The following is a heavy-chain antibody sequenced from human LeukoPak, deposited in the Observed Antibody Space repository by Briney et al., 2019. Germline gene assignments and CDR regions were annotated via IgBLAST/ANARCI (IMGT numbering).Heavy chain of an antibody. Sequence: ASVKVSCKASGYTFTMYYIHWVRQAPGQGLEWMGMINPSDGVTTYARRFLGRVTMTRDMSTTTVYMDQRSLRSDVTAVYFCAREKRGGLSGNLGGLFASYCTYYYMDVWGRGTTVTVSS. CDR1: GYTFTMYY. CDR2: INPSDGVT. J-gene: IGHJ6*03. V-gene: IGHV1-46*01. CDR3: AREKRGGLSGNLGGLFASYCTYYYMDV. D-gene: IGHD3-16*01.